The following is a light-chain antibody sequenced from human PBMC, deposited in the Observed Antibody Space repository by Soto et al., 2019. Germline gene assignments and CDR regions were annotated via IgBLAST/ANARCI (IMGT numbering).Light chain of an antibody. CDR3: SSYTSSSTYV. J-gene: IGLJ1*01. Sequence: QSALTQPASVSGSPGQSITISCTGTSSDVAGYNYVSWYQQHPNKAPKFMIYDVTNLPSGVSNRFSGSKSGNTASLTISGLQAEDEADYYCSSYTSSSTYVFGTGTKLTVL. CDR2: DVT. CDR1: SSDVAGYNY. V-gene: IGLV2-14*01.